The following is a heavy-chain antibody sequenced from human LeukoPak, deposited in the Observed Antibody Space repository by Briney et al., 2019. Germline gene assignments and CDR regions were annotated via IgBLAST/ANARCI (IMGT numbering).Heavy chain of an antibody. CDR1: GGSFSGYC. Sequence: SETLSLTCAVYGGSFSGYCWGWIRQPPGRWLEWVGEINHSASTTYNPYPTSRVTILVATSTNQFSLKLSSVTAADTAVYYCAREGNSYDSLQPLWGQGTLVTVSS. CDR3: AREGNSYDSLQPL. V-gene: IGHV4-34*01. J-gene: IGHJ4*02. CDR2: INHSAST. D-gene: IGHD3-22*01.